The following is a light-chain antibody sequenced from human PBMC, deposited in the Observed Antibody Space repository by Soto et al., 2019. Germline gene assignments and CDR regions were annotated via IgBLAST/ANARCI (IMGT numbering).Light chain of an antibody. J-gene: IGKJ5*01. Sequence: EIVLKQSPPTLYFSPGEGDTICCSPSQSVSSYLAWYQQKPGQAPSLLIYDVSHRATGIPARFSGSGSGTDFTLTISSLEPEDFAVYYCQQRSNWLSITFGQGTRLEIK. CDR1: QSVSSY. CDR3: QQRSNWLSIT. V-gene: IGKV3-11*01. CDR2: DVS.